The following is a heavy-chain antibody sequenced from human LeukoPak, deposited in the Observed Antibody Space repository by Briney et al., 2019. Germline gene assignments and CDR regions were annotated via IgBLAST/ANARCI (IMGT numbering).Heavy chain of an antibody. CDR3: ARRGTAMVDPAYYYYYMDV. V-gene: IGHV1-2*02. CDR1: GYTFTGYY. CDR2: INPNSGGT. J-gene: IGHJ6*03. D-gene: IGHD5-18*01. Sequence: GASVTVSCKASGYTFTGYYMHWVRQATGQGLEWMGWINPNSGGTNYAQKFQGRVTMTRDTSISTAYMELSRLRSDDTAVYYCARRGTAMVDPAYYYYYMDVWGKGTTVTVSS.